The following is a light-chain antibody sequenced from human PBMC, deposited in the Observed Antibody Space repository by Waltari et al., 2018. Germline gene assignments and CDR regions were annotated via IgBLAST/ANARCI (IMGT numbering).Light chain of an antibody. V-gene: IGKV1-5*03. Sequence: DVQMTQSPSSLSASVGDRITITCRASQPINDLLAWYQQKPGKAPRLLIQKASILESGVPSRFSGSGSGTEFTLTISSLQPDDFATYYCQQCNTFSFNFGPGTTVVI. CDR3: QQCNTFSFN. J-gene: IGKJ3*01. CDR2: KAS. CDR1: QPINDL.